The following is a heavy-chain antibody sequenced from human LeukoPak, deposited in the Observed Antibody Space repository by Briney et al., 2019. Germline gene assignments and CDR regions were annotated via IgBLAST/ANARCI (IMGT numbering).Heavy chain of an antibody. CDR1: GFTFSNAW. D-gene: IGHD3-16*02. V-gene: IGHV3-15*01. Sequence: GGSLRLSRAASGFTFSNAWMSWVRQAPGKGLEWVGHIKSKTDGGTTDYAAPVKGRFTISRDDSKNTLYLQMNSLKTEDTAVYYCTTAPIMITFGGVIVYFDYWGQGTLVTVSS. CDR3: TTAPIMITFGGVIVYFDY. J-gene: IGHJ4*02. CDR2: IKSKTDGGTT.